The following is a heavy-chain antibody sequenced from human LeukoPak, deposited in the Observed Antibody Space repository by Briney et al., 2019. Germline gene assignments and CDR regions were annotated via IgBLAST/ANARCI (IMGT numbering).Heavy chain of an antibody. V-gene: IGHV3-30-3*01. Sequence: GGSLRLSCAASGFIFNNYAMHWVRRAPGKGLEWVALISYDGTNKYYADSVKGRFTISRDNSKNTLYLQMNSLRAEDTAVYYCARAGYYYDSSGYYQSDYWGQGTLVNVSS. CDR3: ARAGYYYDSSGYYQSDY. J-gene: IGHJ4*02. CDR1: GFIFNNYA. D-gene: IGHD3-22*01. CDR2: ISYDGTNK.